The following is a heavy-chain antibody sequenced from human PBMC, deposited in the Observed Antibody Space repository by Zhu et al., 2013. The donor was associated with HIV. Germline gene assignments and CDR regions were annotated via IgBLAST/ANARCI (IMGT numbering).Heavy chain of an antibody. J-gene: IGHJ5*02. CDR3: ARDPTGDLWGDILTGVNWFDP. CDR1: GYTFTSYY. CDR2: INPSGGST. Sequence: QVQLVQSGAEVKKPGASVKVSCKASGYTFTSYYMHWVRQAPGQGLEWMGIINPSGGSTSYAQKFQGRVTMTRDTSTSTVYMELSSLRSEDTAVYYCARDPTGDLWGDILTGVNWFDPWGQGTLVTVSS. D-gene: IGHD3-9*01. V-gene: IGHV1-46*01.